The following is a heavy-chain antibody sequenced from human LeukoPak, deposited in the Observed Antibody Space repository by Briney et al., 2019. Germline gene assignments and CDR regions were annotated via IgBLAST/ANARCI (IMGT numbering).Heavy chain of an antibody. CDR2: ISSTSSYI. V-gene: IGHV3-21*01. D-gene: IGHD3/OR15-3a*01. Sequence: PGGSLRLSCAASGFTFSSFSMNWVRQAPGKGLEWVSSISSTSSYIYYADSVKGRFTISRDNARNSLYLQMNSLRAEDTAVYYCQRDYFLTGYWGWFDPWGQGTLVTVSS. CDR1: GFTFSSFS. CDR3: QRDYFLTGYWGWFDP. J-gene: IGHJ5*02.